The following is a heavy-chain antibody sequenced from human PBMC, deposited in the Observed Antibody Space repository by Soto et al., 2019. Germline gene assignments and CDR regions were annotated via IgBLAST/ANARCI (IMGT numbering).Heavy chain of an antibody. J-gene: IGHJ6*02. CDR2: IDPSDSYT. D-gene: IGHD2-2*02. CDR3: AIAVVPAAITGWDYYYYGMDV. Sequence: PGESLKISCKGSGYSFTSYWISWVRQMPGKGLEWMGRIDPSDSYTNYSPSFQGHVTISADKSISTAYLQWSSLKASDTAMYYCAIAVVPAAITGWDYYYYGMDVWGQGTTVTVSS. V-gene: IGHV5-10-1*01. CDR1: GYSFTSYW.